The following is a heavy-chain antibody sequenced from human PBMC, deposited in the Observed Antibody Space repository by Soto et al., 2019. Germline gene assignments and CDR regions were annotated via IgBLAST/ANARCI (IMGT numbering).Heavy chain of an antibody. V-gene: IGHV1-18*01. Sequence: VQLVQSGAEVKKPGASVNVSCKASGYSFHPYAISWVRQAPGQGLEWVGWISGYNGNTNYAQKFQGRVTLTTDTATKTAFMKLRSLTGDETAVYYCAREYGMDVWGQGTTVTVSS. J-gene: IGHJ6*02. CDR2: ISGYNGNT. CDR3: AREYGMDV. CDR1: GYSFHPYA.